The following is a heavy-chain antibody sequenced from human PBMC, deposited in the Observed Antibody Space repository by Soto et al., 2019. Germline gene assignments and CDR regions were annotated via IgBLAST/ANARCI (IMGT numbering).Heavy chain of an antibody. CDR3: ARGWRYCSSTSCYTGDSQNWFDP. D-gene: IGHD2-2*02. Sequence: QLQLQESGSGLVKPSQTLSLTCAVSGGSISSGGYSWSWIRQPPGKGLEWIGYIYPSGSTYYNPSLKSRVTISVDRSKNQFSLKLSSVTAADTAVYYCARGWRYCSSTSCYTGDSQNWFDPWGQGTLVTVFS. CDR2: IYPSGST. V-gene: IGHV4-30-2*01. CDR1: GGSISSGGYS. J-gene: IGHJ5*02.